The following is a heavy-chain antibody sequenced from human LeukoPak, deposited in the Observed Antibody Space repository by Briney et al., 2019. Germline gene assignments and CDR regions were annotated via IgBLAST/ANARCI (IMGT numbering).Heavy chain of an antibody. D-gene: IGHD6-19*01. Sequence: PGGSLRLSCAASGFTFSSYAMSWVRQAPGKGLGWVSAISASGANTNYADSVKGRFTISRDNAKNSLYLQMNSLRAEDTAVYYCARDKPSSGWHAQRDYYGMDVWGQGTTVTVSS. CDR2: ISASGANT. V-gene: IGHV3-23*01. CDR1: GFTFSSYA. J-gene: IGHJ6*02. CDR3: ARDKPSSGWHAQRDYYGMDV.